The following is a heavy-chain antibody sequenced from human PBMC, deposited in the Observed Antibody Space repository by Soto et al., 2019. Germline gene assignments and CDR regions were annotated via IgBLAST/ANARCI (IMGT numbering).Heavy chain of an antibody. D-gene: IGHD3-22*01. V-gene: IGHV3-30*03. CDR3: ATYYYDSSGYGY. CDR1: GFTFSSYG. Sequence: QVQLVESGGGVVQPGRSLRLSCAASGFTFSSYGMHWVRQAPGKGLEWVAVISYDGSNKYYADSVKGRFTISRDNSKNTLYLQMNSLRAEDTAVYYCATYYYDSSGYGYWGQGTLVTVSS. CDR2: ISYDGSNK. J-gene: IGHJ4*02.